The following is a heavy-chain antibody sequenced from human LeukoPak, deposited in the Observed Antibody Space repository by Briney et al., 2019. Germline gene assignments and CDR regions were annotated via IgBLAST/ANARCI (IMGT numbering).Heavy chain of an antibody. CDR3: AREGPSGSSPVDYYYMDV. D-gene: IGHD6-13*01. J-gene: IGHJ6*03. Sequence: GASVKVSCKASGYTFTSYYMHWVRQAPGQGLEWMGIINPSGGSTSYAQKFQGRVTMTRDTSTSTVYMELSSLRAEDTAVYYCAREGPSGSSPVDYYYMDVWGKGTTVTVSS. V-gene: IGHV1-46*01. CDR1: GYTFTSYY. CDR2: INPSGGST.